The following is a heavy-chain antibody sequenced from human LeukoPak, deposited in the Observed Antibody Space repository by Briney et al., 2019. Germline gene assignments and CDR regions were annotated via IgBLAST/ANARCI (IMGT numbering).Heavy chain of an antibody. CDR3: ARDGGRLNSWFDT. Sequence: GGSLRLSCAASGFTFSSYGMHWVRQAPGKGLEWVAVISYDGSNKYYADSVKGRFTISRDTSKNTLFLQMNSLRAEDTAVYYCARDGGRLNSWFDTWGQGALVTVSS. V-gene: IGHV3-30*03. D-gene: IGHD6-25*01. J-gene: IGHJ5*02. CDR2: ISYDGSNK. CDR1: GFTFSSYG.